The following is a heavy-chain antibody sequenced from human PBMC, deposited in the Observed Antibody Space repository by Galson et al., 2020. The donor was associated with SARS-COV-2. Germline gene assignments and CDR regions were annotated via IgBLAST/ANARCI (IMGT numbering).Heavy chain of an antibody. CDR1: GGSISSPSY. J-gene: IGHJ4*02. D-gene: IGHD3-10*01. CDR2: IYHSGST. CDR3: ARVTSEGADY. Sequence: SETLSLTCAVSGGSISSPSYWSWVRQPPGKGLEWIGEIYHSGSTNYNAPLRSRVTISVDKSKNQFSLKLNSMTAADTAVYYCARVTSEGADYWGQGNLVTVSS. V-gene: IGHV4-4*02.